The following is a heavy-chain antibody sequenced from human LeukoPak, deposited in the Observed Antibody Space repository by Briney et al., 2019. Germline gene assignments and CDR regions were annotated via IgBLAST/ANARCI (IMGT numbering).Heavy chain of an antibody. D-gene: IGHD2-15*01. V-gene: IGHV4-59*01. J-gene: IGHJ4*02. CDR1: GDSISIFY. Sequence: SETLSLTCTVSGDSISIFYWSWIRQPPGKGLEWIGYIYDSGSTNYNPSLKSRVTISVDTSKNQFSLKLSSVTAADTAVYYCARVDCSGGSCKFDYWGQGTLVTVSS. CDR2: IYDSGST. CDR3: ARVDCSGGSCKFDY.